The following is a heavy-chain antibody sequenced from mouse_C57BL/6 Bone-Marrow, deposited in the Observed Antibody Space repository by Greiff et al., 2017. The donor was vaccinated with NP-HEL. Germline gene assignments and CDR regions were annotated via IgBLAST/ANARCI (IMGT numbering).Heavy chain of an antibody. V-gene: IGHV1-69*01. CDR1: GYTFTSYW. J-gene: IGHJ3*01. CDR3: ARMWGPWFAY. CDR2: IDPSDSYT. Sequence: QVQLQQPGAELVMPGASVKLSCKASGYTFTSYWMHWVKQRPGQGLEWIGEIDPSDSYTNYNQKFKGKSTLTVDKSSSTAYMQLSSLTSEDSSVYYWARMWGPWFAYWGQGTLVTVSA.